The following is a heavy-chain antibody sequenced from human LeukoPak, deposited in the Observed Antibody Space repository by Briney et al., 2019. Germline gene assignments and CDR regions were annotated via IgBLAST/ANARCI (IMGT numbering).Heavy chain of an antibody. V-gene: IGHV3-23*01. CDR2: INNSGGST. CDR1: GFTFSSYA. J-gene: IGHJ4*02. CDR3: AKLSRAPGEEQGDY. Sequence: GGSLRLSCAASGFTFSSYAMSWVRQAPGKGLERVSSINNSGGSTYYAASVTGRFTISRDNSKNTLYLQMNSLRAEDTAVYYCAKLSRAPGEEQGDYWGQGTLVTVSS. D-gene: IGHD1-26*01.